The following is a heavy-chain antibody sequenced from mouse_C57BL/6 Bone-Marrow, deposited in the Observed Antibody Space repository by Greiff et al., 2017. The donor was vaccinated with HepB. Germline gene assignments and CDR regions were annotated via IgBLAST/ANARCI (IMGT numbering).Heavy chain of an antibody. CDR3: ASSVTTVVAPYCDV. CDR1: GYTFTSYW. J-gene: IGHJ1*03. V-gene: IGHV1-53*01. D-gene: IGHD1-1*01. Sequence: QVQLQQSGTELVKPGASVKLSCKASGYTFTSYWMHWVKQRPGQGLEWIGNINPSNGGTNYNEKFKSKATLTVDKSSSTAYMQLSSLTSEDSAVYYCASSVTTVVAPYCDVWGTGTTVTVSS. CDR2: INPSNGGT.